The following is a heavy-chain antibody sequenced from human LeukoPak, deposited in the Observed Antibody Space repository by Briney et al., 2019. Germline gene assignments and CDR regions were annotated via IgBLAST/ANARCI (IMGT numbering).Heavy chain of an antibody. V-gene: IGHV4-34*01. D-gene: IGHD2-2*03. J-gene: IGHJ4*02. Sequence: SETLSLTCAVYGGSFSGYYWSWIRQPPGKGLEWIGEINHSGSTNYNPSLKSRVTISVDMSKNQFSLKLSSVTAADTAVYYCARRGYCSSTSCYGFDYWGQGTLVTVSS. CDR2: INHSGST. CDR3: ARRGYCSSTSCYGFDY. CDR1: GGSFSGYY.